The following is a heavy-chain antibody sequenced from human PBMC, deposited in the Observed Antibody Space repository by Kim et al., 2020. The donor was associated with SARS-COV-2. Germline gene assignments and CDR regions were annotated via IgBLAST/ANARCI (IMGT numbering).Heavy chain of an antibody. J-gene: IGHJ4*02. V-gene: IGHV4-34*01. CDR3: ASATGDLSKGFDY. D-gene: IGHD7-27*01. Sequence: YNPSLKSRVTISVDTSKNQFSLKLSSVTAADTAVYYCASATGDLSKGFDYWGQGTLVTVSS.